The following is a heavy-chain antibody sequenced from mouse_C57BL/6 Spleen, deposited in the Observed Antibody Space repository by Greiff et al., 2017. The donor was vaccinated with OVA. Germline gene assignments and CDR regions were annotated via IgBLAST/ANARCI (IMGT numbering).Heavy chain of an antibody. CDR1: GFTFSDYG. CDR2: ISSGSSTI. V-gene: IGHV5-17*01. CDR3: ASDSYYYAMDY. Sequence: ESGGGFLKPGGSLKLSCAASGFTFSDYGMHWVRQAPEKGLEWVAYISSGSSTIYYADTVKGRCTISRDKATTTLFLQMTSLRSEDTAMYYCASDSYYYAMDYWGQGTSVTVSS. J-gene: IGHJ4*01. D-gene: IGHD2-13*01.